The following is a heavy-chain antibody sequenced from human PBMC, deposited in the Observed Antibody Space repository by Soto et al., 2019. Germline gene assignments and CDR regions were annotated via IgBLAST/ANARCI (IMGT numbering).Heavy chain of an antibody. CDR1: GFTFDGYA. J-gene: IGHJ6*03. D-gene: IGHD3-9*01. CDR3: AKDTGKINYDILTGYYNPFYYYYYVDV. CDR2: ISWNSGSI. V-gene: IGHV3-9*01. Sequence: LSCAASGFTFDGYAMHWVRQAPGKGLEWVSGISWNSGSIGYADSVKGRSTISRDNAKNSLYLQMNSLRAEDTALYYCAKDTGKINYDILTGYYNPFYYYYYVDVWGKGTTVTVSS.